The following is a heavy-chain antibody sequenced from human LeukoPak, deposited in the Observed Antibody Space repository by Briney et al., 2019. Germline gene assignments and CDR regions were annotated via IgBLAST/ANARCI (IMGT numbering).Heavy chain of an antibody. D-gene: IGHD4-4*01. CDR3: AKTVTTPYYYYGMDV. CDR2: ISGSGGST. J-gene: IGHJ6*02. CDR1: GFTFSSYA. V-gene: IGHV3-23*01. Sequence: GGSLRLSCAASGFTFSSYAMSWVRQAPGKGLEWVSAISGSGGSTYYADSVKGRFTISRDNSKNTLYLQMDSLRAEDTAVYYCAKTVTTPYYYYGMDVWGQGTTVTVSS.